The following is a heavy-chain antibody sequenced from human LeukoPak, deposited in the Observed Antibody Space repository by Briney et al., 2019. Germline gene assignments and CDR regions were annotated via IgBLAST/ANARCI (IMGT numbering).Heavy chain of an antibody. CDR1: GGSFSGYY. CDR3: QITMVRGVILGDDAFDI. V-gene: IGHV4-34*01. D-gene: IGHD3-10*01. CDR2: INHSGST. J-gene: IGHJ3*02. Sequence: SETLSLTCAVYGGSFSGYYWSWIRQPPGKGLEWIGEINHSGSTNYNPSLKSRVTISVDTSKNQFSLKLSSVTAADTAVYYCQITMVRGVILGDDAFDIWGQGTMVTVSS.